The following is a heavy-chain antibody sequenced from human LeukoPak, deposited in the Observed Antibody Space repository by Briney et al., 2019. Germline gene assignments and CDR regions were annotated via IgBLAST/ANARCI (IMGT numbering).Heavy chain of an antibody. D-gene: IGHD3-22*01. J-gene: IGHJ4*02. Sequence: ASVKVSCKASGYTFTSYGISWVRQAPGQGLEWMGWISAYNGNTNYAQKLQGRVTMTTDTSTSTAYMELRSLRSDDTAVYYCAREEVSGYYYMAWFDYWGRGTLVTVSS. CDR3: AREEVSGYYYMAWFDY. CDR1: GYTFTSYG. V-gene: IGHV1-18*01. CDR2: ISAYNGNT.